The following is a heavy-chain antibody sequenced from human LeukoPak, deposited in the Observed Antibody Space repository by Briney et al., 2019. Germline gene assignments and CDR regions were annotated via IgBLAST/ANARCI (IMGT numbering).Heavy chain of an antibody. CDR3: ARWRHGYNSVDAFDI. J-gene: IGHJ3*02. CDR2: IYYSGST. CDR1: GDSISTNNHY. D-gene: IGHD5-24*01. Sequence: PSETLSLTCTVSGDSISTNNHYWGWIRQPPGKGLEWIGNIYYSGSTDYNPSLKSRVTISVDTSDNHFSLKVTSVTAADTAVYYCARWRHGYNSVDAFDIWGQGVMVTVSS. V-gene: IGHV4-39*01.